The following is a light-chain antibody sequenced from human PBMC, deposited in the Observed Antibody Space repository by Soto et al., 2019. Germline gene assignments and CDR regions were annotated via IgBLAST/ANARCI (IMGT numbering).Light chain of an antibody. Sequence: QSVLTQPPSASGSPGQSVTISCTGTSSDVGAYDYVSWYQQHPGKAPKLMIYEINKRPSGVPDRFSGSKSGNTASLTVSGLQAEDEADSYCSSFAGSNNFPYVFGNGTKVTVL. V-gene: IGLV2-8*01. CDR3: SSFAGSNNFPYV. CDR2: EIN. CDR1: SSDVGAYDY. J-gene: IGLJ1*01.